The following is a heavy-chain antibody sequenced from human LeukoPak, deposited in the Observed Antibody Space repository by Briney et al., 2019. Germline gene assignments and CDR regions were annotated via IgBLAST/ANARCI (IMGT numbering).Heavy chain of an antibody. CDR1: GGSISSYY. Sequence: SETLSLTCTVSGGSISSYYWSWIRQPPGKGLEWIGYIYYSGSTNYSPSLKSRVTISVDTSKNQFSLKLSSVTAADTAVYYCARGDHGPGSYYGDAFDIWGQGTMVTVSS. D-gene: IGHD3-10*01. CDR2: IYYSGST. CDR3: ARGDHGPGSYYGDAFDI. J-gene: IGHJ3*02. V-gene: IGHV4-59*01.